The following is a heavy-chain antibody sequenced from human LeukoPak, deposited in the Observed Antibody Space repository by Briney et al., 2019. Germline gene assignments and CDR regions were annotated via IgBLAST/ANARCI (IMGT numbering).Heavy chain of an antibody. CDR2: IWYDGSNK. D-gene: IGHD2-2*02. J-gene: IGHJ3*02. CDR1: GFTFSSYG. Sequence: GGSLRLSCAASGFTFSSYGMHWVRQAPGKGLEWVAVIWYDGSNKYYADSVKGRFTISRDNSKNTLYLQMNSLRAEDTAVYYCARVWGYCSSTSCYRSAFDIWGQGTMVTVSS. CDR3: ARVWGYCSSTSCYRSAFDI. V-gene: IGHV3-33*01.